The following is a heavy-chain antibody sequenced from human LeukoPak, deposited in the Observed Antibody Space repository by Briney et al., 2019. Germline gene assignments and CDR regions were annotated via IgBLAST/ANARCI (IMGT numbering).Heavy chain of an antibody. V-gene: IGHV3-21*01. J-gene: IGHJ4*02. CDR1: GFTFSSYA. Sequence: PGGSLRLSCAASGFTFSSYAMNWVRQAPGKGLEWVSSISSSSSYIYYADSVKGRFTISRDNAKNSLYLQMNSLRAEDMAVFYCARGEGNDYWGQGTLVTVSS. CDR2: ISSSSSYI. CDR3: ARGEGNDY.